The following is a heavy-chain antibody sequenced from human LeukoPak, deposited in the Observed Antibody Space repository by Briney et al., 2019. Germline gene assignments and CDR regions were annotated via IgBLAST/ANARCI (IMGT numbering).Heavy chain of an antibody. CDR2: INPNSGGT. CDR3: ARDSSSRKNNWFDP. Sequence: GASVKVSCKASGYTFTGYYMHWVRQAHRQGLEWMGWINPNSGGTNYAEKFQGRVTMARDTSISTAYMELSRLRSDDTAVYYCARDSSSRKNNWFDPWGQGTLVTVSS. CDR1: GYTFTGYY. V-gene: IGHV1-2*02. D-gene: IGHD6-13*01. J-gene: IGHJ5*02.